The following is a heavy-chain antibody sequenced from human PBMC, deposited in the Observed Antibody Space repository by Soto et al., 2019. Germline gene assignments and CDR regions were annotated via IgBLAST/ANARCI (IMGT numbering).Heavy chain of an antibody. CDR2: LYDSGST. CDR3: ARAVIPLTTDWYFAL. V-gene: IGHV4-30-4*01. J-gene: IGHJ2*01. D-gene: IGHD4-17*01. Sequence: QLQLRESGPGLVKPSETLSLTCTVSGGSISGGVGGLYYWSWIRQPPGKGLEWIGYLYDSGSTYYHPSLQGRGTISVATSKNQCSLRLSSVTAADTAGYYCARAVIPLTTDWYFALWGRGTLVTVSS. CDR1: GGSISGGVGGLYY.